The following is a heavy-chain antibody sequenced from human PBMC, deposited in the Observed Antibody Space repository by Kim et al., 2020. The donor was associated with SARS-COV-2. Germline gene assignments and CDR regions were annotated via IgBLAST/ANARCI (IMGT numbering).Heavy chain of an antibody. V-gene: IGHV3-21*01. J-gene: IGHJ4*02. D-gene: IGHD3-10*02. CDR1: GFTFSSYS. Sequence: GGSLRLSCAASGFTFSSYSMNWVRQAPGKGLEWVSSISSSSSYIYYPDSVKGRFTIARDNAKNSLYLQMNSLRAEDTAVYYCASSHVVDYWGQGTLVTVSS. CDR3: ASSHVVDY. CDR2: ISSSSSYI.